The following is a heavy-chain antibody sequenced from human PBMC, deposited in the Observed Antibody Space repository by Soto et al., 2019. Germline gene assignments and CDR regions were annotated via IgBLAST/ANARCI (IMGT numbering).Heavy chain of an antibody. V-gene: IGHV4-31*03. CDR1: GVPIGSVGYF. J-gene: IGHJ3*01. D-gene: IGHD2-15*01. Sequence: QVQLHESGPGLVKPSQTLSLACTVSGVPIGSVGYFWTWIRQHPGGGLEWIGYISYTGPSYNAPSLNPRVPISFDASNNPSSLNIISVTTADTAMSSWARLSCSGNSCSFGGARDVWGRGTIVTVSS. CDR3: ARLSCSGNSCSFGGARDV. CDR2: ISYTGPS.